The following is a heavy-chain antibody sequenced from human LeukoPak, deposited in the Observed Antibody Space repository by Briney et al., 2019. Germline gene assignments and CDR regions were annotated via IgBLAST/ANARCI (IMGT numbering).Heavy chain of an antibody. J-gene: IGHJ4*02. CDR1: GGSISSYY. V-gene: IGHV4-4*07. D-gene: IGHD5-18*01. Sequence: SETLSLTCTVSGGSISSYYWSWIRQPAGKGLEWIGRIYTSGSTNYNSSLKSRVTISIDASKNQFSLKLNSVTAADTAVYYCARDRGYSYAFDYWGQGTLVTVSS. CDR2: IYTSGST. CDR3: ARDRGYSYAFDY.